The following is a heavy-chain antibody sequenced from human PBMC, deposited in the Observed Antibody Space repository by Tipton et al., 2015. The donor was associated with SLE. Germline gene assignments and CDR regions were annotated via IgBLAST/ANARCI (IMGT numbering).Heavy chain of an antibody. CDR1: GGSISSHY. CDR3: ARLRGWLQVDY. D-gene: IGHD5-24*01. V-gene: IGHV4-59*11. CDR2: IYYGGRT. J-gene: IGHJ4*02. Sequence: TLSLTCTVSGGSISSHYWSWIRQPPGKGLGWIGYIYYGGRTNYIPSLRSRVTISVDTPKNQVSLKLSSVTAADTAVYYCARLRGWLQVDYWGQGTLVTVSS.